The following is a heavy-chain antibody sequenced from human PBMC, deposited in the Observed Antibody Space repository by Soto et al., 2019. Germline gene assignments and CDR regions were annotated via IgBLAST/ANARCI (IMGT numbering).Heavy chain of an antibody. CDR2: ISSSSTYI. D-gene: IGHD6-19*01. V-gene: IGHV3-21*01. J-gene: IGHJ4*02. CDR1: GFTFSTYS. CDR3: LIAVAGSFAPDY. Sequence: GGSLRLSCAASGFTFSTYSMNWVRQAPGKGLEWFSYISSSSTYIYYADSVKGRFTISRDNAKNSLYLQMNSLRAEDTAVYYCLIAVAGSFAPDYWGQGTLVTVSS.